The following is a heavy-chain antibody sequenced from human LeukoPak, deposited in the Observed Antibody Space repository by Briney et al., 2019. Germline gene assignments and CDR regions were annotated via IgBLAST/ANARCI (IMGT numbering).Heavy chain of an antibody. V-gene: IGHV4-59*12. CDR1: GGSISSYY. Sequence: SETLSLTCTVSGGSISSYYWSWIRQPPGKGLEWIGYIYYSGTTNYNPSLKSRVTISVDTSKNQFSLKLSSVTAADTAVYYCAFCSSTSCYYNVWGQGTTVTVSS. J-gene: IGHJ6*02. CDR2: IYYSGTT. CDR3: AFCSSTSCYYNV. D-gene: IGHD2-2*01.